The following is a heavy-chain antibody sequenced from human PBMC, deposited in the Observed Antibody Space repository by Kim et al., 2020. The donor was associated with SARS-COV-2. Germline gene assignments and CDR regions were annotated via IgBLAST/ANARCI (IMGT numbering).Heavy chain of an antibody. CDR3: ARAEDYDFWSGYYRWYFDL. CDR1: GYTFTSYA. CDR2: INTNTGNP. Sequence: ASVKVSCKASGYTFTSYAMNWVRQAPGQGLEWMGWINTNTGNPTYAQGFTGRFVFSLDTSVSTAYLQISSLKAEDPAVYYCARAEDYDFWSGYYRWYFDLWGRGTLVTVSS. V-gene: IGHV7-4-1*02. J-gene: IGHJ2*01. D-gene: IGHD3-3*01.